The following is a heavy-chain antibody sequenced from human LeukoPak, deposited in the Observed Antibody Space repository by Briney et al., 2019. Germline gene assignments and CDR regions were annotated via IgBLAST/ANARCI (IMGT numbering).Heavy chain of an antibody. CDR1: GFTLATSW. CDR3: ARDAAYSRYDF. CDR2: INPDGSVK. D-gene: IGHD4-11*01. Sequence: GVPLRLSCAASGFTLATSWVMGLRRARGRGGEWVAKINPDGSVKNHLDSLKGRFTVSRDNAENSLYLQMNSLRADDTAVYYCARDAAYSRYDFWGQGTLVTVSS. V-gene: IGHV3-7*03. J-gene: IGHJ4*02.